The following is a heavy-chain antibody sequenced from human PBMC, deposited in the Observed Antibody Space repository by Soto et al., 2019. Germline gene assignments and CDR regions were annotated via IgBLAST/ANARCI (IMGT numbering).Heavy chain of an antibody. V-gene: IGHV3-23*01. CDR1: VFTFSSHA. CDR2: ISSGGDNT. J-gene: IGHJ6*02. D-gene: IGHD6-19*01. Sequence: PGGSLRLSCAASVFTFSSHAMSWVRQAPGKGLEWVSTISSGGDNTYSADSVKGRFTISRDNSKNTLYLQMNSLRAEDTAVYYFANDFDSYSSGRDGMDVWGQGTTVTVSS. CDR3: ANDFDSYSSGRDGMDV.